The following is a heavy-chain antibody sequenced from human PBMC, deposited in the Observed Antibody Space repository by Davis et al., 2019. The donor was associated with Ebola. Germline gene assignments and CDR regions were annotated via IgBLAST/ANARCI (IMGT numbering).Heavy chain of an antibody. Sequence: GGSLRLSCAASGFTFSFYGMHWVRQAPGKGLEWVSTLGTSADTYYADSVKGRFTISRDNSKNTLYLQMNGLRVEDTAIYYCAKDTSNIWFDIWGQGTLVTVSS. CDR2: LGTSADT. J-gene: IGHJ3*02. CDR1: GFTFSFYG. CDR3: AKDTSNIWFDI. V-gene: IGHV3-23*01. D-gene: IGHD1-26*01.